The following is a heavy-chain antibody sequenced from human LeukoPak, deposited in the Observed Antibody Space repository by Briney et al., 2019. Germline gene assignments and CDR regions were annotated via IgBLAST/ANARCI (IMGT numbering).Heavy chain of an antibody. Sequence: PSETLSLTCTVSGGSVNSHDYYWVWIRQPPGKGLEWIAIIYYSGTTYYNPSPKSRITMSVDTPKNDFSLKLSSVTAADTAVYFCAKHERVVPLVIEHWGQGALVTVS. CDR2: IYYSGTT. D-gene: IGHD3-16*02. J-gene: IGHJ4*02. V-gene: IGHV4-39*01. CDR3: AKHERVVPLVIEH. CDR1: GGSVNSHDYY.